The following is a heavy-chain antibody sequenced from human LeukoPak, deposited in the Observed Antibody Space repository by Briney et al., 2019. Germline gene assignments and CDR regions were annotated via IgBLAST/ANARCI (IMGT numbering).Heavy chain of an antibody. J-gene: IGHJ3*02. D-gene: IGHD3-16*01. CDR1: GFTLSDYY. Sequence: GGSLRLSCAAAGFTLSDYYMSWIRQAPGGGLGWVSYIRSRGSTIYYVDSVKGRFTISRDNAKNSLYLQMNSLRAEDTAVYYCARGMTYYDYVWGSFSALGATDAFDIWGQGTMVTVSS. CDR2: IRSRGSTI. CDR3: ARGMTYYDYVWGSFSALGATDAFDI. V-gene: IGHV3-11*04.